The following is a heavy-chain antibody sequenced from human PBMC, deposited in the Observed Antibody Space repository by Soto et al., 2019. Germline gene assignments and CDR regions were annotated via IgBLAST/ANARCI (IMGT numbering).Heavy chain of an antibody. CDR1: GFTVSSNY. J-gene: IGHJ4*02. CDR2: IYSGGST. D-gene: IGHD2-15*01. Sequence: EVQLVESGGGLIQPGGSLRLSCAASGFTVSSNYMSWVRQAPGKGLEWVSVIYSGGSTYYADCVKGRFTISRDNSKNTLYLQMNSLRAEDTAVYYCARGKWVGAATPIDYWGQGTLVSVSS. CDR3: ARGKWVGAATPIDY. V-gene: IGHV3-53*01.